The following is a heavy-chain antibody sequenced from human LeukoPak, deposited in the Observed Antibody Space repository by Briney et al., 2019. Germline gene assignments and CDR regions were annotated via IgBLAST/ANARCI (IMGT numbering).Heavy chain of an antibody. CDR1: GFTFSTYS. D-gene: IGHD2-21*01. CDR2: ISSSSSTI. Sequence: GGSLRLSCAASGFTFSTYSMNWVRQAPGKGLEWVSYISSSSSTIYYADSVKGRFTISRDNAKNSLFLQMNSLRAEDTAVYYCANQHMDYFDYWGQGTLVTVSS. CDR3: ANQHMDYFDY. J-gene: IGHJ4*02. V-gene: IGHV3-48*01.